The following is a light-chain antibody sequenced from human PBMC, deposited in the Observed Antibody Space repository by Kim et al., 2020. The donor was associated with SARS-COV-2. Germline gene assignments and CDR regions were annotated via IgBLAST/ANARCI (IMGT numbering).Light chain of an antibody. J-gene: IGLJ1*01. V-gene: IGLV3-1*01. CDR2: QDS. CDR3: QAWDS. Sequence: SYELTQPPSVSVSPGQTASITCSGDKLGDKYACWYQQKPGQSPVLVIYQDSKRPSGIPERFSGSNSGNTATLTISGTQAMDEADYYCQAWDSLGTGTKVTVL. CDR1: KLGDKY.